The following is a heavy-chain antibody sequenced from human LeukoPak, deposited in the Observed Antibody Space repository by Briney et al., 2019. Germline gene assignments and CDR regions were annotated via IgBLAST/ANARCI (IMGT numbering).Heavy chain of an antibody. CDR3: ARGDPSGRPGIAFDY. D-gene: IGHD1-26*01. V-gene: IGHV4-59*01. CDR1: GGSISNNY. Sequence: SETLSLTCTVSGGSISNNYWSWIRQPPGKGLEWIGHFHDSESTNYNPSLKSRVTISVDTSKNQFSLKLSSVTAADTAVYYCARGDPSGRPGIAFDYWGQGTLVTVSS. J-gene: IGHJ4*02. CDR2: FHDSEST.